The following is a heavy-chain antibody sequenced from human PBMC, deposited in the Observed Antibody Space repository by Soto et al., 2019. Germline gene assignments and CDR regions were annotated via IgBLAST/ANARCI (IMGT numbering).Heavy chain of an antibody. Sequence: QITLKESGPTLVRPAQTLTLTCDFSGFSLSTYHMGVAWIRQPPGKALEWLALIYWDDDKRYSPSLKDRLAISQGTSSNPVVLTITNMDPGDTATYFCAHAVDYDLLTFDHWGPGTLVTVSS. CDR2: IYWDDDK. CDR1: GFSLSTYHMG. J-gene: IGHJ4*02. V-gene: IGHV2-5*02. CDR3: AHAVDYDLLTFDH. D-gene: IGHD4-17*01.